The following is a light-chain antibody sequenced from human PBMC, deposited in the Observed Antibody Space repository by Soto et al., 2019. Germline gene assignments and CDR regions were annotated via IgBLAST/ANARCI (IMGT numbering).Light chain of an antibody. Sequence: QSVLTQPPSVSGAPGQRVTISCSGSSSNIGAGYNVHWYQQLPGTAPKLLIYVNTNRPSGVPDRLSGSKSGTSASLAITGLQAEDEADYYCQSYDTGLGGYVFGTGTKLTVL. J-gene: IGLJ1*01. CDR3: QSYDTGLGGYV. CDR1: SSNIGAGYN. CDR2: VNT. V-gene: IGLV1-40*01.